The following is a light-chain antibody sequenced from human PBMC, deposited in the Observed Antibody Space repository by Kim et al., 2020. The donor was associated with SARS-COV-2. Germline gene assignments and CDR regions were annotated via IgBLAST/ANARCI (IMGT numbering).Light chain of an antibody. CDR2: GNN. Sequence: QSVLTQPPSASGTPGQSVTISCSASSSDFGSNTVNWYQQLPGTAPKLLIYGNNRRPSGVPDRFSGSKSGASASLAISGLQSDDEADYYCATWDDSLSQGVFGGGTKVTVL. CDR3: ATWDDSLSQGV. V-gene: IGLV1-44*01. CDR1: SSDFGSNT. J-gene: IGLJ3*02.